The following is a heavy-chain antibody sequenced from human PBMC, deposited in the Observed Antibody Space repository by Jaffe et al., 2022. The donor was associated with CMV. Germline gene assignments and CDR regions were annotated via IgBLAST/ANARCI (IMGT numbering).Heavy chain of an antibody. J-gene: IGHJ4*02. D-gene: IGHD5-12*01. V-gene: IGHV3-64*01. Sequence: EVQLVESGGGLVQPGGSLRLSCAASGFTFSNYAMHWVRQAPGKGLEYLSVISGNGGSTYYANFVKGRFTISRDNSKNTLYLQMGSLRAEDMAMYYCARALATTSPLDYWGQGTLVTVSS. CDR3: ARALATTSPLDY. CDR1: GFTFSNYA. CDR2: ISGNGGST.